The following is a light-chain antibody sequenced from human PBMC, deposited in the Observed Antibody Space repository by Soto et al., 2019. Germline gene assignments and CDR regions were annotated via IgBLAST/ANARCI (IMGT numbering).Light chain of an antibody. Sequence: VLTQPPSVSAAPGQKVTISCSGSSSNIGGNSVSWYQQLPGAAPKLLIYDDNKRPSGIPDRFSGSKSGTSATLGITGFQTGDEADYYCGSWDSSLSAYVFGTGTKVTVL. CDR1: SSNIGGNS. CDR3: GSWDSSLSAYV. V-gene: IGLV1-51*01. CDR2: DDN. J-gene: IGLJ1*01.